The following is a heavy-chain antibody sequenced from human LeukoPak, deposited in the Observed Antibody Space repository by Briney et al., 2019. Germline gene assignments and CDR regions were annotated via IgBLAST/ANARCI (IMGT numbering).Heavy chain of an antibody. J-gene: IGHJ4*02. V-gene: IGHV3-21*01. CDR2: ITSSSSYI. CDR1: GFTFSTYS. Sequence: PGGSLRLSCEASGFTFSTYSMTWVRQAPGKGLEWVSSITSSSSYIYYADSVKGRFTISRDNAKSSLYLQMNSLRAEDTALYYCARHRTASDYWGQGTLVTVSS. D-gene: IGHD3-16*02. CDR3: ARHRTASDY.